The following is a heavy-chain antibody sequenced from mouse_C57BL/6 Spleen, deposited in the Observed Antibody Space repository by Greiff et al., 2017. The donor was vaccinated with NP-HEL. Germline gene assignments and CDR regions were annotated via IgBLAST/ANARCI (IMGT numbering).Heavy chain of an antibody. J-gene: IGHJ2*01. D-gene: IGHD2-2*01. Sequence: VQLQQSGAELVRPGASVTLSCKASGYTFTDYEMHWVKQTPVHGLEWIGAIDPETGGPASNQQFKGKAILTADKSSSTAYMELRSLTSEDSAVYYCTRSTMVTTTGDYWGQGTTLTVSS. V-gene: IGHV1-15*01. CDR1: GYTFTDYE. CDR2: IDPETGGP. CDR3: TRSTMVTTTGDY.